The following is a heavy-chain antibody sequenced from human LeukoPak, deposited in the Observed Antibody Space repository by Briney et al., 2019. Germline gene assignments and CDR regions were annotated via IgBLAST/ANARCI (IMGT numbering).Heavy chain of an antibody. V-gene: IGHV4-34*01. Sequence: SETLSLTCAVYGGSFSGYYWSWIRQPPGKGLEWIGEINHSGSTNYNPPLKSRVTISVDTSKNQFSLKLSSVTAADTAVYYCARGTGIMITFGGVTTNWFDPWGQGTLVTVSS. D-gene: IGHD3-16*01. CDR1: GGSFSGYY. CDR3: ARGTGIMITFGGVTTNWFDP. J-gene: IGHJ5*02. CDR2: INHSGST.